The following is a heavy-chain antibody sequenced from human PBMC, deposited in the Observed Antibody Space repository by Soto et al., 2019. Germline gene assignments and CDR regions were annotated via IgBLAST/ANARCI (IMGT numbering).Heavy chain of an antibody. D-gene: IGHD2-15*01. CDR2: ISTYNGNT. V-gene: IGHV1-18*01. CDR1: GYTFDRYG. J-gene: IGHJ6*02. CDR3: AREGYCSSGSCALYSHEYFGMDV. Sequence: ASVKVSCKASGYTFDRYGISWVRQAPGQGLEWMGWISTYNGNTNYAQKLKGRVTMTTDTFTSTAYMKLRSLTSDDTAVYYCAREGYCSSGSCALYSHEYFGMDVWGQGTTVTVSS.